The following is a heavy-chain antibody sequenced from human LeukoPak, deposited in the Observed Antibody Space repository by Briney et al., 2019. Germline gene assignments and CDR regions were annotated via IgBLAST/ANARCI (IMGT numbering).Heavy chain of an antibody. V-gene: IGHV4-30-2*01. D-gene: IGHD5-12*01. CDR2: IYHSGST. Sequence: PSQTLSLTCAVSGGSISSGGYSWSWIRQPPGKGLEWIGYIYHSGSTYYNPSLKSRVTISVGRSKNQFSLKLSSVTAADTAVYYCARGGGSGYDYPTPFDYWGQGTLVTVSS. CDR1: GGSISSGGYS. CDR3: ARGGGSGYDYPTPFDY. J-gene: IGHJ4*02.